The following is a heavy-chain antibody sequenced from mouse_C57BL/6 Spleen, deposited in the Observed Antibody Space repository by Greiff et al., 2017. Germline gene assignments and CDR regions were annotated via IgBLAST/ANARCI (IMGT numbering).Heavy chain of an antibody. CDR1: GFNIKDDY. Sequence: EVQLQQSGAELVRPGASVKLSCTASGFNIKDDYMHWVKQRPEQGLEWIGWIDPENGDTEYASKFQGKATITADTSSNTAYLQLSSLTSEDTAVYYCTRITGYFDVWGTGTTVTVSS. CDR2: IDPENGDT. V-gene: IGHV14-4*01. D-gene: IGHD1-3*01. CDR3: TRITGYFDV. J-gene: IGHJ1*03.